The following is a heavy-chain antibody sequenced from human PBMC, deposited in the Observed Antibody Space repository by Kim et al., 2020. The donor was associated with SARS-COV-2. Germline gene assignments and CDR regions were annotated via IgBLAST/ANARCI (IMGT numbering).Heavy chain of an antibody. CDR3: ASLLMTPQRGDY. CDR1: GGSISSSNW. J-gene: IGHJ4*02. D-gene: IGHD2-8*01. V-gene: IGHV4-4*02. Sequence: SETLSLTCAVSGGSISSSNWWSWVRQPPGKGLEWIGEIYHSGSTNYNPSLKSRVTISVDKSKNQFSLKLSSVTAADTAVYYCASLLMTPQRGDYWGQGTLVTVSS. CDR2: IYHSGST.